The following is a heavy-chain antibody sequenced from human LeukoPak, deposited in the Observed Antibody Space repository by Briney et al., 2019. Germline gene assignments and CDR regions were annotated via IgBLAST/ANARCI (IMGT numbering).Heavy chain of an antibody. J-gene: IGHJ4*02. V-gene: IGHV3-23*01. CDR1: GFTFSIYA. CDR2: IRGTDDST. Sequence: GGSLRLSCAASGFTFSIYAMNWVREAPGKGLEWVSAIRGTDDSTYYADSVKGRFTISRDNSENTLYLQMNSLRAEDTAVYYCAKDRGGSYPGGFDSWGQGTLVTVSS. D-gene: IGHD1-26*01. CDR3: AKDRGGSYPGGFDS.